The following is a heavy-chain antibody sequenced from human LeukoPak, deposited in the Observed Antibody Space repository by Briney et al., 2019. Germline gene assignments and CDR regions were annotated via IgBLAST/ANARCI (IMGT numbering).Heavy chain of an antibody. CDR1: GFTFSSYS. CDR2: INSGSSHI. D-gene: IGHD3-22*01. J-gene: IGHJ6*04. V-gene: IGHV3-21*01. CDR3: ARGPTMKMDV. Sequence: GGSLRLSCAVSGFTFSSYSMNWVRQAPGKGLEWVSSINSGSSHIYYADSVKGRFAISRDNAKNSLYLQMNSLRVEDTAVYYCARGPTMKMDVWGKGTTVTVSS.